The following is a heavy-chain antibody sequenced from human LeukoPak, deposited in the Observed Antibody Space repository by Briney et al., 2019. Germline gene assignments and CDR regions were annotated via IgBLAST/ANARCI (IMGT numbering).Heavy chain of an antibody. J-gene: IGHJ4*02. V-gene: IGHV1-69*13. CDR2: IIPIFGTA. D-gene: IGHD3-16*01. CDR3: ARDEITFGGVMFDY. Sequence: ASVKVSCTTSGGTFNSYAISWVRQAPGQGLEWMGGIIPIFGTANYAQKFQGRVTITADESTSTAYMELSSLRSEDTAVYYCARDEITFGGVMFDYWGQGTLVTVSS. CDR1: GGTFNSYA.